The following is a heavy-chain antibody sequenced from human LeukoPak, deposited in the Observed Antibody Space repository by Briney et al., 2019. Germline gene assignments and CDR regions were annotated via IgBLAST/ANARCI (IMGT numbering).Heavy chain of an antibody. D-gene: IGHD6-19*01. V-gene: IGHV3-30*04. CDR1: GFTCSSYA. CDR2: ISYDGSNK. J-gene: IGHJ6*03. CDR3: ARDFWWGGVAGTYYYMDV. Sequence: PGGSLRLSCAASGFTCSSYAMHWVRQGPGKGLEWVTAISYDGSNKYNADSVKGRFTISRDNSKNTLYLQMNSLRAEDTAVYYCARDFWWGGVAGTYYYMDVWGKGTTVTVSS.